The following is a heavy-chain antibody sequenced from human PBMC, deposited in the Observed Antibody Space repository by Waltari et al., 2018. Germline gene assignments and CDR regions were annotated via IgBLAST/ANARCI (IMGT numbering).Heavy chain of an antibody. CDR2: TSGRGGST. J-gene: IGHJ4*02. V-gene: IGHV3-23*01. Sequence: VQLLESRGDLVPPGRSRRLSCPASCFTFRSHALTSVRHAPGKGREWVSATSGRGGSTYFADDVKGQFTISRDNSKNTLYLQMNSLRAEDTAVYYCTKRSTSKPFDYWGQGTLVTVSS. D-gene: IGHD2-2*01. CDR1: CFTFRSHA. CDR3: TKRSTSKPFDY.